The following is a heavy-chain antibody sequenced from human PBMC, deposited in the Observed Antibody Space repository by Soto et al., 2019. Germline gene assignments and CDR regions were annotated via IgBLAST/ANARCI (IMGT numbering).Heavy chain of an antibody. CDR1: GYTFNTYG. CDR2: ISAYDVKT. CDR3: ARDPHEFWTSYWFDP. J-gene: IGHJ5*02. V-gene: IGHV1-18*01. D-gene: IGHD3-3*01. Sequence: ASVKVSCKTSGYTFNTYGINWVRKAPGQGLELMGWISAYDVKTTYAEKFKGRVTLTTDTSTSTAYMELRSLRSDDTAIYYCARDPHEFWTSYWFDPWGQGTPVTVSS.